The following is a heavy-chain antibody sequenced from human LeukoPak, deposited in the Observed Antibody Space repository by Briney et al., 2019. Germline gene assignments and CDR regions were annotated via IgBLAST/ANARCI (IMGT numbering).Heavy chain of an antibody. Sequence: PSETLSLTCTVSGGSISSYYWSWIRQPPGKGLEWIGYIYSSGSTNYNPSLKSRITISVDTSKDQFSLKLSSVTAADTAVYYCARFAYCGGHCWYYFDYWGQGSLVTVSS. CDR3: ARFAYCGGHCWYYFDY. CDR2: IYSSGST. J-gene: IGHJ4*02. D-gene: IGHD2-21*02. CDR1: GGSISSYY. V-gene: IGHV4-59*01.